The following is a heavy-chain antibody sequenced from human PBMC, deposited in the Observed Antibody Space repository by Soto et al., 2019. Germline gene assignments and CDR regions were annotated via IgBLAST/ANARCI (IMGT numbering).Heavy chain of an antibody. CDR2: ITNSGST. V-gene: IGHV4-34*01. CDR1: GGSFSDSY. CDR3: ARGRPAIATRWFDN. D-gene: IGHD1-1*01. Sequence: PSETLSLTCAVFGGSFSDSYWSWIRQSPEKGLEWIGEITNSGSTYYNPSLKSRDTISGDTFKNQFSLEVRSVTAADTAVYFCARGRPAIATRWFDNWGQGTLVTVSS. J-gene: IGHJ5*02.